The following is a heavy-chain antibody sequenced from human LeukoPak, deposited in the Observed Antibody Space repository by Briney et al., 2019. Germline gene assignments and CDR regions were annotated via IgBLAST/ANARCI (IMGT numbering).Heavy chain of an antibody. CDR2: INPNSGGT. D-gene: IGHD6-13*01. CDR1: GYTFTGYY. J-gene: IGHJ5*02. Sequence: GASVKVSCKASGYTFTGYYMHWVRQAPGQGLEWMGWINPNSGGTNYAQKFQGRVTMTRDTSISTAYMELSRLRSDDTAVYYCARDIDDSSSFFSIPKGWFDPWGQGTLVTVSS. CDR3: ARDIDDSSSFFSIPKGWFDP. V-gene: IGHV1-2*02.